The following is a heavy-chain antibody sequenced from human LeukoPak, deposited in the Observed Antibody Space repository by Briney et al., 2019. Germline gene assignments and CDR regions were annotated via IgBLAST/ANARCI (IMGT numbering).Heavy chain of an antibody. CDR3: ARRTIFGVVMD. CDR1: GFTFSSYG. V-gene: IGHV3-23*01. Sequence: GGSLRLSCTASGFTFSSYGMSWVRQAPGKGLQWVSAISYNDGSTYYADSVKGRFTISRDNSKNTLYLQMNSLRAEDTATYYCARRTIFGVVMDWGQGTLVTVSS. J-gene: IGHJ4*02. D-gene: IGHD3-3*01. CDR2: ISYNDGST.